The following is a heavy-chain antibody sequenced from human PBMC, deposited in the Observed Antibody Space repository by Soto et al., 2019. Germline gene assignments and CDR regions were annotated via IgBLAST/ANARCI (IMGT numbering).Heavy chain of an antibody. CDR1: GFTFSSYS. J-gene: IGHJ4*02. D-gene: IGHD3-22*01. CDR3: ARGTYHYDSSRYYSL. Sequence: EVQLVESGGGLVKPGGSLRLSCAASGFTFSSYSMNWVRQAPGKGLEWVSSISSSSSYIYYADSVKGRFTISRDNAKNSLYLQMNSLRAEDTAVYYCARGTYHYDSSRYYSLWGQGTLVTVSS. V-gene: IGHV3-21*01. CDR2: ISSSSSYI.